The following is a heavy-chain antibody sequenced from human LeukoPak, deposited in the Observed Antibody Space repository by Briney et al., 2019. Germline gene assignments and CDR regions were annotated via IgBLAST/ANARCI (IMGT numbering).Heavy chain of an antibody. Sequence: GGSLRLSCAASGFTFDDYAMHWARQAPGKGLEWVSGISWNSGSIGYADSVKGRFTISRDNAKNSLYLQMNSLRAEDTALYYCAKETYSSSLDPWGQGTLVTVSS. CDR3: AKETYSSSLDP. V-gene: IGHV3-9*01. CDR2: ISWNSGSI. D-gene: IGHD6-13*01. CDR1: GFTFDDYA. J-gene: IGHJ5*02.